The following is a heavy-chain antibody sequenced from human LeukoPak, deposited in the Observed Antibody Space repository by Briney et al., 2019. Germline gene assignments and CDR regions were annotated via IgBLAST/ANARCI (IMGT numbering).Heavy chain of an antibody. V-gene: IGHV3-30*02. J-gene: IGHJ4*02. CDR2: IRYDGSNK. D-gene: IGHD1-26*01. CDR1: EFTFSSYG. Sequence: GGSLRLSCAASEFTFSSYGMHWVRQAPGKGLEWVAFIRYDGSNKYYADSVKGRFTISRDNSKNTLYLQMNSLRAEDTAVYYCAKEPYSGSYWPFRDWGQGTLVTVSS. CDR3: AKEPYSGSYWPFRD.